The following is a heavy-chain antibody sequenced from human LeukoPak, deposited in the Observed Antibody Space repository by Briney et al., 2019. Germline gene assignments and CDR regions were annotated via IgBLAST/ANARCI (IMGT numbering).Heavy chain of an antibody. CDR1: GYTFTDYY. J-gene: IGHJ5*02. Sequence: ASVKVSCKASGYTFTDYYIHWARQAPGKGLEWMGGFDPEDGETIYAQKFQGRVTMTEDTSTDTAYMELSSLRSEDTAVYYCATRDLLWGNWFDPWGQGTLVTVSS. CDR3: ATRDLLWGNWFDP. CDR2: FDPEDGET. V-gene: IGHV1-24*01. D-gene: IGHD2-21*01.